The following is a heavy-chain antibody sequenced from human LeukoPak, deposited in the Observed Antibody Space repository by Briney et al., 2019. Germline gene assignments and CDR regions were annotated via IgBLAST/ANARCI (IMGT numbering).Heavy chain of an antibody. V-gene: IGHV3-21*01. D-gene: IGHD3-22*01. J-gene: IGHJ4*02. CDR2: ISSSSSYI. CDR3: AKRGYYYDSSGYYSRTYFDY. Sequence: MPGGSLRLSCAASGFTFSSYSMNWVRQAPGKGLEWVSSISSSSSYIYYADSVKGRFTISRDNSKNTLYLQMNSLRAGDTAVYYCAKRGYYYDSSGYYSRTYFDYWGQGTLVIVSS. CDR1: GFTFSSYS.